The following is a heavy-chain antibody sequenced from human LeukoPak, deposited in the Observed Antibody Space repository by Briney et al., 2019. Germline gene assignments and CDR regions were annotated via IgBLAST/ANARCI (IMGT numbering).Heavy chain of an antibody. J-gene: IGHJ1*01. V-gene: IGHV4-4*07. CDR3: ARGRLITGNAEYFHH. D-gene: IGHD3-16*01. CDR2: IYASGTT. Sequence: PSETLSLTCTVSGGSISSYYWSGVRKPAGKGLEWVGRIYASGTTNYNPSLKSRVTMSVDSSKNQFSLTLSSVTAADTAVYYCARGRLITGNAEYFHHWGQGTLVTVSS. CDR1: GGSISSYY.